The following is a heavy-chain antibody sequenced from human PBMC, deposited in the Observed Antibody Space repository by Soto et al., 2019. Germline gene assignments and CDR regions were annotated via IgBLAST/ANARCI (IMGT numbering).Heavy chain of an antibody. Sequence: EVQLVESGGDLVQPGGSLRLSCAASGFTLSDHYVDWVRQAPGKGLEWVCRSANKANSYTTQYAAAVKGRFTISKSNSENSLYLQMNSLRTEDTALYYCTRDFGGVWGQGTTVTVSS. D-gene: IGHD3-10*01. CDR2: SANKANSYTT. CDR3: TRDFGGV. V-gene: IGHV3-72*01. CDR1: GFTLSDHY. J-gene: IGHJ6*02.